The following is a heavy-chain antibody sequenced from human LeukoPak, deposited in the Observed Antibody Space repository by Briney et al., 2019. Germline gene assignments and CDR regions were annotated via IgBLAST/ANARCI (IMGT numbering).Heavy chain of an antibody. CDR3: ARDRYCSGGSCYSGAFDI. CDR2: ISYDGSNK. Sequence: GRSLRLSCAASGFTFSSYAMHWVRQAPGKGLEWVAVISYDGSNKYYADSVKGRFTISRDNSKNTLYLQMNSLRAEDTAVYYCARDRYCSGGSCYSGAFDIWGQGTMVTVSS. CDR1: GFTFSSYA. D-gene: IGHD2-15*01. J-gene: IGHJ3*02. V-gene: IGHV3-30*04.